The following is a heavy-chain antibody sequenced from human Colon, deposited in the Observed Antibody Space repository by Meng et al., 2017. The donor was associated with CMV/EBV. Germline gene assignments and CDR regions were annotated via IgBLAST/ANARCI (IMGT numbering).Heavy chain of an antibody. Sequence: KVSCRTYGYTFSGYYINWVRQAPGQRLEWMGWINPRGGDTNYAQKFQGRVTMTRDTSISTAYMELNSLTSDDTAVYFCARGRADDLDYWGRGTLVTVSS. CDR2: INPRGGDT. D-gene: IGHD2-15*01. CDR3: ARGRADDLDY. V-gene: IGHV1-2*02. J-gene: IGHJ4*02. CDR1: GYTFSGYY.